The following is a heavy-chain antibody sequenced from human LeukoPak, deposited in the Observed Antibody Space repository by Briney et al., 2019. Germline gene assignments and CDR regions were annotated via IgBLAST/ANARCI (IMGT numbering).Heavy chain of an antibody. V-gene: IGHV3-11*04. CDR1: GFTFSDYY. CDR2: ISSSSSTI. J-gene: IGHJ3*02. CDR3: ARDPNGDYIGTFDM. Sequence: GGSLRLSCAASGFTFSDYYMSWIRQAPGKGLEWVSYISSSSSTIYYADSVKGRFTISRDNAKNSLYLQMNSLRAEDTAVYSCARDPNGDYIGTFDMWGRGTMVSVSS. D-gene: IGHD4-17*01.